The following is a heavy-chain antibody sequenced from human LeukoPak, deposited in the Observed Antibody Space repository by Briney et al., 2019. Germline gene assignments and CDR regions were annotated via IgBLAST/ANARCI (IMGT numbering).Heavy chain of an antibody. CDR1: GFTFGDFA. CDR3: AKDEAPAAGSWNYYYGMDV. Sequence: PGGSLRLSCTASGFTFGDFAMNWVRQAPGKGLDWVGFIRSKAYGGTTEYAASVKGRFTISRDDSKSIAYLQMNSLKTEDTAVYYCAKDEAPAAGSWNYYYGMDVWGQGTTVTVSS. V-gene: IGHV3-49*04. CDR2: IRSKAYGGTT. D-gene: IGHD6-13*01. J-gene: IGHJ6*02.